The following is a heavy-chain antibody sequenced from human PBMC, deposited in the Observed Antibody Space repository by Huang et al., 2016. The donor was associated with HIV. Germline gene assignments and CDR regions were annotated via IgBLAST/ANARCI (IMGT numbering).Heavy chain of an antibody. CDR3: AREVRSVDTDRPDGYYYRGLDV. D-gene: IGHD2-2*03. J-gene: IGHJ6*02. V-gene: IGHV4-39*02. CDR1: GTSMTSSTFY. CDR2: VNFPGNT. Sequence: QLRESGPGLVTPSETLSLTCSASGTSMTSSTFYWGWFRQPPGRGLEWIGSVNFPGNTYHNPARKSRGTISIDTANKQYSMRLTSVTAADTAVYFCAREVRSVDTDRPDGYYYRGLDVWGQGTTVIVSS.